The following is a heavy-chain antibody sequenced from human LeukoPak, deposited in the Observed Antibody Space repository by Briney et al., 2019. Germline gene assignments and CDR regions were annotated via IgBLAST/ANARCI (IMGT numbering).Heavy chain of an antibody. CDR2: ITNDGSAT. Sequence: GGSLRLSCAVSGFTLSNYWMHRVRQGPGEGLAWVSRITNDGSATGHADSVKGRFTISRDNAKNTLYLHMDSLSPEDTAVYYCARDASPGYFDLWGRGTLVTVSS. J-gene: IGHJ2*01. D-gene: IGHD2-15*01. CDR1: GFTLSNYW. CDR3: ARDASPGYFDL. V-gene: IGHV3-74*01.